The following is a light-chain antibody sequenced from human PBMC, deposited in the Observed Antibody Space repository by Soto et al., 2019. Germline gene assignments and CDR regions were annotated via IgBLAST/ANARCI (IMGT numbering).Light chain of an antibody. V-gene: IGKV3-20*01. CDR2: GAS. CDR3: QQYNDWLGT. CDR1: QSVSSSY. Sequence: DIVLTQSPGTLSLSPGERATLSCRASQSVSSSYLAWYQQKPGQAPRLLIYGASSRATGIPYRFSGSGSGTEFTLTISSLQSEDFAVYYCQQYNDWLGTFGPGTKVHLK. J-gene: IGKJ3*01.